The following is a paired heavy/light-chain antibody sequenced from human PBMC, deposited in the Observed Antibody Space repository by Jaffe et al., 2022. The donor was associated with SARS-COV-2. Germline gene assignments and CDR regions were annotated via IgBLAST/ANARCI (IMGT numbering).Light chain of an antibody. CDR1: QSLVYSDGNTY. J-gene: IGKJ1*01. Sequence: DVVMTQSPLFLPVTLGQPASISCRSSQSLVYSDGNTYLIWFQQRPGQSPRRLIYKVSDRDSGVPDRFSGSGSGTDFTLKISRVEAEDVGVYYCMEATHWRTFGQGTKVEIK. CDR2: KVS. CDR3: MEATHWRT. V-gene: IGKV2-30*01.
Heavy chain of an antibody. V-gene: IGHV4-59*01. CDR3: MRDFGWSFGHMDV. Sequence: QVQLQESGPGLVKPSETMSLICTVSGGSLNAAYWGWIRQPPGKGLEHIGRVFHTGSTDYSPSFKSRVTISIDTSKNQFSLQLRSVTAADTAVYYCMRDFGWSFGHMDVWGKGTTVTVSS. CDR2: VFHTGST. CDR1: GGSLNAAY. D-gene: IGHD3-10*01. J-gene: IGHJ6*03.